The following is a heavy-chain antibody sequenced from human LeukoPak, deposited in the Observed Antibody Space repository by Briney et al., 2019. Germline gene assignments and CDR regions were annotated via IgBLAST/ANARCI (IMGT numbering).Heavy chain of an antibody. D-gene: IGHD3-22*01. CDR2: IQLNVRNK. J-gene: IGHJ3*02. CDR3: AKDEGMGYYDPVGDLDI. CDR1: GFTFSKYG. Sequence: SPRLSCAASGFTFSKYGIHWVRQAPGKGLEWVAFIQLNVRNKLYVDTVKGRFTISRDNSKNTLYLQMSSLRVEDTAVYYCAKDEGMGYYDPVGDLDIWGQGTLVIVSS. V-gene: IGHV3-30*02.